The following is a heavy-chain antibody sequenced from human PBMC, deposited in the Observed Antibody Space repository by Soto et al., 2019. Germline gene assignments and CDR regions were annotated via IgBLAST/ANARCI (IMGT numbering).Heavy chain of an antibody. CDR3: ARIIWCGESTTT. J-gene: IGHJ4*02. Sequence: QVQLHESGPGLVKSSQSLSLTCTVTGGSISSGGYYCTWIRQHPGKGLEWIGYTYYSGSAYYNPSLKSRDDISVDTAKNQFSMKLTSVTAADTALYYCARIIWCGESTTTWGRGTLVTVSS. CDR2: TYYSGSA. CDR1: GGSISSGGYY. D-gene: IGHD3-10*01. V-gene: IGHV4-31*03.